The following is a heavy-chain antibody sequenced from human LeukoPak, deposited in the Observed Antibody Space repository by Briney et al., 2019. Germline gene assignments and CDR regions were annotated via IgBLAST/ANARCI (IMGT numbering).Heavy chain of an antibody. V-gene: IGHV3-48*03. CDR2: ISSSGSTI. D-gene: IGHD3-10*01. CDR1: GFTFSSYA. Sequence: GGSLRLSCAASGFTFSSYAMSWVRQAPGKGLEWVSYISSSGSTIYYADSVKGRFTISRDNAKNSLYLQMNSLRAEDTAVYYCASYTGGPRGGVVHWGQGTLVTVSS. J-gene: IGHJ5*02. CDR3: ASYTGGPRGGVVH.